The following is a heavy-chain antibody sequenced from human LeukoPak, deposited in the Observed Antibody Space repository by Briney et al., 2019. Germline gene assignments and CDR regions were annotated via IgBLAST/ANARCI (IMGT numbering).Heavy chain of an antibody. CDR2: IIPIFGTA. V-gene: IGHV1-69*13. CDR1: GYTFTNYY. Sequence: SVKVSCKASGYTFTNYYLHWVRQAPGQGLEWMGGIIPIFGTANYAQKFQGRVTITADESTSTAYMELSSLRSEDTAVYYCARHPRQYQLRTFDYWGQGTLVTVSS. CDR3: ARHPRQYQLRTFDY. J-gene: IGHJ4*02. D-gene: IGHD2-2*01.